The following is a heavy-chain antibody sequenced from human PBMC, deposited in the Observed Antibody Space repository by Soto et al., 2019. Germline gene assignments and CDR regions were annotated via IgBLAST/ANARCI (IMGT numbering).Heavy chain of an antibody. V-gene: IGHV3-21*01. D-gene: IGHD3-3*01. CDR3: ARDRSYDFWAHYYYYYGMDV. J-gene: IGHJ6*02. Sequence: EVQLVESGGGLVKPGGSLRLSCAASGFTFSSYSMNWVRQAPGKGLEWVSSISSSSSYIYYADSVKGRFTISRDNAKNSLYLQMNSLRAEDTAVYYCARDRSYDFWAHYYYYYGMDVWGQGTTVTVSS. CDR2: ISSSSSYI. CDR1: GFTFSSYS.